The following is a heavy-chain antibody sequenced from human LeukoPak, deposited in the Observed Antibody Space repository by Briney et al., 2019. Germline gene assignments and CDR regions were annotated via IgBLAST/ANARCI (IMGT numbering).Heavy chain of an antibody. Sequence: GGSLRLSCAASGFTVSSNYMSWVRQAPGKGLEWVSVIYSGGSTYYADSVKGRFTISRDNSKNTLYLQMNSLRAEDTAVYYCAREVWGSGWYFDYWGQGTLVTVSS. CDR1: GFTVSSNY. CDR3: AREVWGSGWYFDY. D-gene: IGHD6-19*01. V-gene: IGHV3-53*01. J-gene: IGHJ4*02. CDR2: IYSGGST.